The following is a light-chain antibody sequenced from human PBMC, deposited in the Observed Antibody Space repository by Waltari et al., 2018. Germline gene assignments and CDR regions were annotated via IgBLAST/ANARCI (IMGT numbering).Light chain of an antibody. CDR2: DVT. CDR1: SGDVGGYKY. CDR3: SSYTSSSTLA. J-gene: IGLJ2*01. Sequence: QSALTQPASVSGSPGQSITISCTGTSGDVGGYKYVSWYQQHPGKAPKLMIYDVTNRPSGVSNRFSGSKSGNTASLTISVLQAEDEADYYCSSYTSSSTLAFGGGTKLTVL. V-gene: IGLV2-14*03.